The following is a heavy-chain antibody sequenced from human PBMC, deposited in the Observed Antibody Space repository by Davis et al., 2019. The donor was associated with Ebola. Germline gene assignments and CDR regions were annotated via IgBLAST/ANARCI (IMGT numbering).Heavy chain of an antibody. Sequence: GESLKISCAASGFTVSNNYMSWVRQAPGKGLEWVSAISHSGGGTFYADSVKGRFAISRDNSKNTLYLQMNSLRAEDTALYYCASTRRGSSWYGEGFDFWGQGTLVTVSS. V-gene: IGHV3-23*01. CDR2: ISHSGGGT. CDR3: ASTRRGSSWYGEGFDF. J-gene: IGHJ4*02. D-gene: IGHD6-13*01. CDR1: GFTVSNNY.